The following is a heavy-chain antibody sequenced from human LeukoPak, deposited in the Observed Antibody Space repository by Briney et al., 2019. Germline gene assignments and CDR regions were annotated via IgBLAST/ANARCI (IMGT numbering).Heavy chain of an antibody. D-gene: IGHD6-13*01. J-gene: IGHJ4*02. Sequence: HPGGSLRLSCAASGFTFSSYSMNRVRQAPGKGLEWISYISRSGNTKYYPDSVKGRFTISRDNAKNSLYLQMNSLRDKDTAVYYCARDVESSNWDHFDYWGQGTLVTVSS. CDR2: ISRSGNTK. CDR3: ARDVESSNWDHFDY. CDR1: GFTFSSYS. V-gene: IGHV3-48*02.